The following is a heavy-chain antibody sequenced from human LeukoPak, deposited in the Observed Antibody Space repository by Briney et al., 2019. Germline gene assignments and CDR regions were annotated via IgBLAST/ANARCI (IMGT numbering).Heavy chain of an antibody. CDR1: GFTFSSYW. CDR3: ASLPIKRINYFDY. J-gene: IGHJ4*02. V-gene: IGHV3-74*01. Sequence: GGSLRLSCAASGFTFSSYWMHWVRQAPGKGLVWVSHINTDGSSTSYADSVKGRFTISRDNAKNTLYLQMNSLRAEDTAVYYCASLPIKRINYFDYWGQGTLVTASS. D-gene: IGHD1-1*01. CDR2: INTDGSST.